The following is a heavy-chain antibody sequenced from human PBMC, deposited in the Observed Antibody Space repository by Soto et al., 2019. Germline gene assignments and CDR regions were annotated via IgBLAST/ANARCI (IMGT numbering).Heavy chain of an antibody. CDR3: ARRYGGNFDY. D-gene: IGHD3-16*01. CDR1: GGSISSYY. Sequence: SETLSLTCTVSGGSISSYYWSWIRQPPGKGLEWIGYIYYSGSTNCNPSLKSRVTISVDTSKNQFSLKLSSVTAADTAVYYCARRYGGNFDYWGQGTLVTVSS. V-gene: IGHV4-59*01. J-gene: IGHJ4*02. CDR2: IYYSGST.